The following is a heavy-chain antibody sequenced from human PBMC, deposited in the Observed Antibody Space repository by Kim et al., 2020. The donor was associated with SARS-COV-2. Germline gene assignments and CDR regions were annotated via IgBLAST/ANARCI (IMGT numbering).Heavy chain of an antibody. CDR3: ARANASGSRMGQFDY. CDR1: GFSFSSYA. V-gene: IGHV3-23*01. D-gene: IGHD3-10*01. J-gene: IGHJ4*01. CDR2: ISGGGGDI. Sequence: GGSLRLSCTASGFSFSSYAMSWVRQAPGKGPEWVSSISGGGGDIYYADSVKGRFTISRDKSNNTLYLQMNSLRAEDTAVDYCARANASGSRMGQFDYWG.